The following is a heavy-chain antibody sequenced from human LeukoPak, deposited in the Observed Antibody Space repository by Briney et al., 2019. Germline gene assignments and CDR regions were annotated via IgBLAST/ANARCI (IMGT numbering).Heavy chain of an antibody. CDR2: INPSGGST. CDR1: GYTFTSYY. Sequence: ASVKVSCKASGYTFTSYYVHWVRQAPGQGLEWMGIINPSGGSTSYAQKFQGRVTMTRDMSTSTVYMELSSLRSEDTAVYYCARGPHSSSSHYYYYYYMDVWGKGTTVTVSS. J-gene: IGHJ6*03. V-gene: IGHV1-46*01. D-gene: IGHD6-6*01. CDR3: ARGPHSSSSHYYYYYYMDV.